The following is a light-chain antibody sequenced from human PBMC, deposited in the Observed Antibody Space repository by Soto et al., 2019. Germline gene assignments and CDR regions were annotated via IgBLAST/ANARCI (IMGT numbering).Light chain of an antibody. CDR3: QVYGNSPMYT. CDR2: DAS. V-gene: IGKV3-11*01. CDR1: QSVSSY. Sequence: EIVLTQSPATLSLSPGERATLSCRASQSVSSYLAWYQQKPGQAPRLLIYDASNRATGIPARFSGSGSGTDFTLTISRLEPEDFAVYYCQVYGNSPMYTFGQGTRLEIK. J-gene: IGKJ2*01.